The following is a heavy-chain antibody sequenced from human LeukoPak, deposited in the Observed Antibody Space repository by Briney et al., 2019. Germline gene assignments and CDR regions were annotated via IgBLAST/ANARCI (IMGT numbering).Heavy chain of an antibody. J-gene: IGHJ4*02. CDR1: GVSISSYH. V-gene: IGHV4-59*01. CDR2: IYDSETT. Sequence: PSETLSLTCTVSGVSISSYHWTWIRQPPGEGLEWIGHIYDSETTNYNPSLRGRVTISLDTSKNQVSLKLSSVTAADTAMYYCARKDGDGWGQGTLVTVSS. CDR3: ARKDGDG. D-gene: IGHD5-24*01.